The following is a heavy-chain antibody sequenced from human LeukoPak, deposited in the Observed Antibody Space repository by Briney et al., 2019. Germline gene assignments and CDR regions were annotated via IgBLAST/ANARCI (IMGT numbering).Heavy chain of an antibody. CDR1: GGSISDYY. J-gene: IGHJ3*02. V-gene: IGHV4-59*01. CDR3: ARDETVGRYYGSGSYYRI. Sequence: SETLSLTCTVSGGSISDYYWSWIRQPPGKGLEWIGYIYHSGSTYYNPSLKSRVTISVDTSKNQFSLKLSSVTAADTAVYYCARDETVGRYYGSGSYYRIWGQGTMVTVSS. D-gene: IGHD3-10*01. CDR2: IYHSGST.